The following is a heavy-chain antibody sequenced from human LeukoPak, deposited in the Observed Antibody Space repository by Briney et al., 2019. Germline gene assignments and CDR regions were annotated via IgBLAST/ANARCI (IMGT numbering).Heavy chain of an antibody. V-gene: IGHV3-21*01. CDR1: GFTFRRYS. CDR2: IDPSSTYI. CDR3: ARGEKTDW. J-gene: IGHJ4*02. Sequence: PGGSLRLSCAASGFTFRRYSMNWVRQAPGKGLEWVSAIDPSSTYIYYADSVKGRFTISRDNAENSLYLQMNSLRVEDTAVYYCARGEKTDWWGQGTLVTVSS.